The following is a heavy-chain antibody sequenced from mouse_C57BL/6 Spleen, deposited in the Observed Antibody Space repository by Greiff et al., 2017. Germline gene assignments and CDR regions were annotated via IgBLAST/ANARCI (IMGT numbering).Heavy chain of an antibody. CDR2: ISSGGSYT. D-gene: IGHD2-2*01. V-gene: IGHV5-6*01. CDR3: ARIVGYDVYFDY. J-gene: IGHJ2*01. Sequence: EVQLVESGGDLVKPGGSLKLSCAASGFTFSSYGMSWVRQTPDKRLEWVATISSGGSYTYYPDSVKGRFTISRDNAKNTLYLQMSSLKSEDTAMYYCARIVGYDVYFDYWGQGTTLTVAS. CDR1: GFTFSSYG.